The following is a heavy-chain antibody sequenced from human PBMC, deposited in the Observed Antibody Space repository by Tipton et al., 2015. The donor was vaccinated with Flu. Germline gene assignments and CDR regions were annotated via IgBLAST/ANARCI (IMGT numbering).Heavy chain of an antibody. J-gene: IGHJ4*02. Sequence: TLSLTCNVSGYSITTGYYWGWIRRPPGKGLEWIGSFYHSGITYYNPSLKSRVTISVDTSKNQFSLKLTSVTAADTAVYYCAKLVYFDSSGYYRYYFDYWGQGTLVTVST. CDR3: AKLVYFDSSGYYRYYFDY. CDR1: GYSITTGYY. D-gene: IGHD3-22*01. V-gene: IGHV4-38-2*02. CDR2: FYHSGIT.